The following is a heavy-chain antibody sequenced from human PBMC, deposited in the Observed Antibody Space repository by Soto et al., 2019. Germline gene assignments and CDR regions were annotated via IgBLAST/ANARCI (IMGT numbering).Heavy chain of an antibody. V-gene: IGHV4-59*01. Sequence: QVQLQESGPGLVKPSETLSLTCTVSGGSISSYYWSWIRQPPGKGLEWIGYIYYSGSPNYNPSLKSRVTISVDTSKNQFSLKLSSVTAADTAVYYCARGQLDLDYWGQGTLVTVSS. J-gene: IGHJ4*02. CDR2: IYYSGSP. CDR3: ARGQLDLDY. D-gene: IGHD6-6*01. CDR1: GGSISSYY.